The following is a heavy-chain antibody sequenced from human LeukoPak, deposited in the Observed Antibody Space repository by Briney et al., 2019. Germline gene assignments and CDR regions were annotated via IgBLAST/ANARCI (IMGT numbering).Heavy chain of an antibody. CDR1: GGTFSSYA. CDR2: IIPIFGTA. Sequence: ASVKVSCKASGGTFSSYAISWVRQAPGQGLELMGGIIPIFGTANYAQKFQGRVTITADESTSTAYMELSSLRSEDTAVYYCARRYAYNDYGDYGYYYGMDVWGQGTTVTVSS. J-gene: IGHJ6*02. D-gene: IGHD4-17*01. V-gene: IGHV1-69*13. CDR3: ARRYAYNDYGDYGYYYGMDV.